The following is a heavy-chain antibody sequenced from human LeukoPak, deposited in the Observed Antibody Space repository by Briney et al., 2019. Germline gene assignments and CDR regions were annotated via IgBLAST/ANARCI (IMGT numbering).Heavy chain of an antibody. J-gene: IGHJ4*02. CDR2: IKPDGSEK. Sequence: PGGSLRLSCAASGFSFSTYWMTWVRQAPGKGLEWVANIKPDGSEKYYVDSVKGRFTISRDNAKSSLYLQMNSLRAEDTAVYYCARLYDDYTNGHFDSWGQGTLVTVSS. V-gene: IGHV3-7*01. D-gene: IGHD4-11*01. CDR3: ARLYDDYTNGHFDS. CDR1: GFSFSTYW.